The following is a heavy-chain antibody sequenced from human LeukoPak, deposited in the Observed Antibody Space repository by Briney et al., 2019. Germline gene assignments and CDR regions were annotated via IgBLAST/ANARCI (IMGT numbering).Heavy chain of an antibody. CDR1: EFTFSNYG. J-gene: IGHJ4*02. CDR2: ISYDGSNQ. Sequence: GGSLRLSCAAPEFTFSNYGMHWVRQAPGKGLEWVAVISYDGSNQYYADSVKGRFTISRDNAKNTLYLQMNSLRAEDMAVYYCARGPSTIGYFDYWGQGALVTVSS. D-gene: IGHD3-9*01. V-gene: IGHV3-30*03. CDR3: ARGPSTIGYFDY.